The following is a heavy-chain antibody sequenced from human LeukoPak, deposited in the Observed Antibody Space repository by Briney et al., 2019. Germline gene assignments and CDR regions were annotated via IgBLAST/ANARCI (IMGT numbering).Heavy chain of an antibody. CDR2: IYSDGST. D-gene: IGHD2-21*02. V-gene: IGHV3-53*01. CDR3: ARDLGVFYCGGDCLGFDY. CDR1: GFTVSSNY. Sequence: GGSLRLSCAASGFTVSSNYMSWVRQAPGKGLEWVSVIYSDGSTYYADSVKGRFTISRDNSKNTLYLQMNSLRAEDTAVYYCARDLGVFYCGGDCLGFDYWGQGTLVTVSS. J-gene: IGHJ4*02.